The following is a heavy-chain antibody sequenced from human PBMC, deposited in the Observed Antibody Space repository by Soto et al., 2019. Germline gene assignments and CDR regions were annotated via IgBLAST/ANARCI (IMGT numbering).Heavy chain of an antibody. J-gene: IGHJ6*02. CDR1: GFTFSSYG. CDR3: AKDGGNIVVVPAAHPYYGMDV. Sequence: LRLSCAASGFTFSSYGMHWVRQAPGKGLEWVAVISYDGSNKYYADSVKGRFTISRNNSKNTLYLQMISLRAEDTAVYYCAKDGGNIVVVPAAHPYYGMDVWGQGTTVTVSS. V-gene: IGHV3-30*18. D-gene: IGHD2-2*01. CDR2: ISYDGSNK.